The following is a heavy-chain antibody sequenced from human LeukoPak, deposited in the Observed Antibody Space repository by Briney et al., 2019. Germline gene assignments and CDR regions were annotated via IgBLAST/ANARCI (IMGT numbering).Heavy chain of an antibody. J-gene: IGHJ4*02. D-gene: IGHD5/OR15-5a*01. Sequence: SETLSLTCTVSGGSISSYYWSWIRQPPGKGLEWIGYIYYSGSTNYNPSLKSRVTISVDASKNQFSLKLSSVTAADTAIYFCATLVSTRYYFDYWGQGTLVTVSS. V-gene: IGHV4-59*12. CDR3: ATLVSTRYYFDY. CDR1: GGSISSYY. CDR2: IYYSGST.